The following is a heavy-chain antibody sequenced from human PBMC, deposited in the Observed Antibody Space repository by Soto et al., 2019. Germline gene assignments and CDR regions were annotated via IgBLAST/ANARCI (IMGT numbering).Heavy chain of an antibody. CDR2: TYYRSRWYN. J-gene: IGHJ4*02. D-gene: IGHD4-17*01. CDR1: GDSVSGNSAA. V-gene: IGHV6-1*01. Sequence: PSQTLSLTCAISGDSVSGNSAAWNWIRQSPSRGLEWLGRTYYRSRWYNDYAVSVKSRITVTPDTSKNQFSLHLNSMTAADTAVYFCAREAYGANSDWGQRTLVTVSS. CDR3: AREAYGANSD.